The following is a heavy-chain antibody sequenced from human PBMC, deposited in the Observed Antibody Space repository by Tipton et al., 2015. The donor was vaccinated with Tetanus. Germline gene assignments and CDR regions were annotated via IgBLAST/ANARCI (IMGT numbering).Heavy chain of an antibody. D-gene: IGHD2-21*01. CDR2: ISYSGST. CDR3: ARERIEAFYYHGLDV. Sequence: TLSLTCTVSGGSISSYYWSWIRQPPGKGLEWIGYISYSGSTKYNPSLKSRLTMSVDTSKNQFSLKLRSVTAADTAVYYCARERIEAFYYHGLDVWGPGTTVTVSS. V-gene: IGHV4-59*01. J-gene: IGHJ6*02. CDR1: GGSISSYY.